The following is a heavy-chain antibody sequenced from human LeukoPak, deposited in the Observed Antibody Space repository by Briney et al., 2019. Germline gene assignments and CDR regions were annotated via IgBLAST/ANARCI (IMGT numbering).Heavy chain of an antibody. CDR2: INAGNGNT. D-gene: IGHD6-13*01. J-gene: IGHJ4*02. Sequence: ASVKVSCKASGYTFTSYAMHLVRQAPGQRLEWMGWINAGNGNTKYSQKFQGRVTITRDTSASTAYMELSSLRSEDTAVYYCASGIAAAYLFDYWGQGTLVTVSS. CDR1: GYTFTSYA. V-gene: IGHV1-3*01. CDR3: ASGIAAAYLFDY.